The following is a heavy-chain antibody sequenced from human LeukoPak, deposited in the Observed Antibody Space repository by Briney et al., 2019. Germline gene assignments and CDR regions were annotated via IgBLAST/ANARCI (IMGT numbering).Heavy chain of an antibody. CDR3: ARDRRSIEARPDYYYYMDV. J-gene: IGHJ6*03. V-gene: IGHV1-2*02. D-gene: IGHD6-6*01. CDR1: GYTFTGYY. CDR2: INPNSGGT. Sequence: ASVKVSCKASGYTFTGYYMHWVRQAPGQGLEWMGWINPNSGGTNYAQKFQGRVTMTRDTSISTAYMELSRLRSDDTAVYYCARDRRSIEARPDYYYYMDVWGKGTRVSVSS.